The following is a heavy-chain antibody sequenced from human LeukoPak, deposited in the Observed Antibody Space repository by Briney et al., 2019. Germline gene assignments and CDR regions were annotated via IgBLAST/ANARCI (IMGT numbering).Heavy chain of an antibody. Sequence: SGTLSLTCAVSGDSITSSHWWTWIRQPPGKGLEWIGEIFHAGSTNYNSSLESRVTISVDKSKNQFSLKLTSVTAADTAVYFCARAYGDYRWFFDFWGPGILVTVSS. CDR3: ARAYGDYRWFFDF. CDR1: GDSITSSHW. V-gene: IGHV4-4*02. D-gene: IGHD4-17*01. J-gene: IGHJ4*02. CDR2: IFHAGST.